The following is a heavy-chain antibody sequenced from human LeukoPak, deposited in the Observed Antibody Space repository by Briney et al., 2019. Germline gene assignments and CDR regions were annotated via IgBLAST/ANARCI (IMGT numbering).Heavy chain of an antibody. J-gene: IGHJ4*02. Sequence: GGSLRLSCAASGFTFDDYAMHWVRQAPGKGLEWVSVIYSGGSTYYADSVKGRFTISRDNSKNTLYLQMNSLRAEDTAVYYCAREVAAAGSFFDYWGQGTLVTVSS. V-gene: IGHV3-53*01. CDR1: GFTFDDYA. D-gene: IGHD6-13*01. CDR2: IYSGGST. CDR3: AREVAAAGSFFDY.